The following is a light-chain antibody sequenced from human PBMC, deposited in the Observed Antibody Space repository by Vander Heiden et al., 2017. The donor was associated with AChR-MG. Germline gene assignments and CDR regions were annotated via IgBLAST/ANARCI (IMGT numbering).Light chain of an antibody. CDR3: QQSYSTPT. Sequence: DIQMTQSPSSLSASVGDRVTITCRASQSISTFLHWYQRKPGKAPKLLIYSASNLESGVPSRFTGSGSGTDFTLTITNLQPEDFATYYCQQSYSTPTFGQGTKVETK. CDR1: QSISTF. V-gene: IGKV1-39*01. CDR2: SAS. J-gene: IGKJ1*01.